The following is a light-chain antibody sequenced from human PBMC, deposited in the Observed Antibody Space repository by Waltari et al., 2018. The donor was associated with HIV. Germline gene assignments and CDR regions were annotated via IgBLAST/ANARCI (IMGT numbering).Light chain of an antibody. V-gene: IGLV1-44*01. CDR1: TSNIGLKT. J-gene: IGLJ3*02. CDR3: ASWDASLNGWV. Sequence: QSVVTQPPSVSGTPGQTVTLSCSGSTSNIGLKTVNGYQHLPGPAPKRLIYGNYQRPSGVPARFSASKSGTSASLAISGLQSEDEADYYCASWDASLNGWVFGGGTKLTVL. CDR2: GNY.